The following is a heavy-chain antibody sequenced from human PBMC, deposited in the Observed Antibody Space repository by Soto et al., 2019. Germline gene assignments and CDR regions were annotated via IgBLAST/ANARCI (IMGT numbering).Heavy chain of an antibody. CDR2: IWYDGSNK. CDR1: GFTFSSYG. V-gene: IGHV3-33*01. CDR3: ASEKDYHDTSGYFDY. D-gene: IGHD3-22*01. Sequence: PGGSLRLSCAASGFTFSSYGMHWVRQAPGKGLEWVAVIWYDGSNKYYADSVKGRFTISRDNSKNTLYLQMNSLRAEDTAVYYCASEKDYHDTSGYFDYWGQGTFVTVSS. J-gene: IGHJ4*02.